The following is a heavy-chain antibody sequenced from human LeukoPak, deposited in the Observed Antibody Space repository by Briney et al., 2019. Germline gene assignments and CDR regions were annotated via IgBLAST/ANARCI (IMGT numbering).Heavy chain of an antibody. V-gene: IGHV3-30*03. D-gene: IGHD3-3*01. CDR3: ARGILSPRSVAFDV. CDR2: ISYDGTNK. J-gene: IGHJ3*01. Sequence: PGGSLRLSCAASGFTFSVSGMHWVRQAPGKGLEWVAVISYDGTNKYYADSVEGRFTISRDTSMDTLYLQMNSLRVDDTSVCYCARGILSPRSVAFDVWGQGTMVTVS. CDR1: GFTFSVSG.